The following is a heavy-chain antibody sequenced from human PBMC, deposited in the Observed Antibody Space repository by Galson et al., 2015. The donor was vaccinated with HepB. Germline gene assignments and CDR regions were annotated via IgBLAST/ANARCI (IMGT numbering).Heavy chain of an antibody. V-gene: IGHV3-30*18. CDR3: AKDLGLNMWELGY. D-gene: IGHD1-26*01. Sequence: SLRLSCAASGFTFSSYGMHWVRQAPGKGLEWVAVISYDGSNKYYADSVKGRFTISRDNSKNTLYLQMNSLRAEDTAVYYCAKDLGLNMWELGYWGQGTLVTVSS. CDR2: ISYDGSNK. J-gene: IGHJ4*02. CDR1: GFTFSSYG.